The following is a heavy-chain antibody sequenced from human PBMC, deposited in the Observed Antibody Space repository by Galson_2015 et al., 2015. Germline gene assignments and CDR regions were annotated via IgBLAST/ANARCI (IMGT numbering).Heavy chain of an antibody. CDR2: ISSGGDRT. CDR3: TRERGYNWNDVGFDY. CDR1: GFTFDHFN. Sequence: SLRLSCAASGFTFDHFNVHWVRQAPGKGLEWVSSISSGGDRTYYADSVKGRFTISRDNAKDSLFLHLSSVRGEDTAVYYCTRERGYNWNDVGFDYWGQGTPVTVSS. D-gene: IGHD1-1*01. V-gene: IGHV3-21*01. J-gene: IGHJ4*02.